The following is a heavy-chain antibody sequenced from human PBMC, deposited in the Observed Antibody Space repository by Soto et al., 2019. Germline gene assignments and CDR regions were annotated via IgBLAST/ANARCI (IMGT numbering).Heavy chain of an antibody. J-gene: IGHJ4*02. CDR3: AKGSPYYDSSGYYRPLDY. V-gene: IGHV3-23*01. CDR2: ISGSGGST. CDR1: GFTFSSYA. D-gene: IGHD3-22*01. Sequence: EVQLLESGGGLVQPGGSLRLSCAASGFTFSSYAMSWVRQAPGKGLEWVSAISGSGGSTYYADSVKGRFTISRDNSKNTLYLQMNSLRAEDTAVYYCAKGSPYYDSSGYYRPLDYWGQRTLVTVSS.